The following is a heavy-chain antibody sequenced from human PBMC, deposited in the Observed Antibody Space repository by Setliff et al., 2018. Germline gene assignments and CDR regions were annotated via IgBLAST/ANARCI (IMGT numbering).Heavy chain of an antibody. Sequence: GASVKVSCKVSGYTFTDYHIHWVQQAPGKGLQWMGLVDPEEGETVYAERFQGRVTMTRDTSTSTVYMELSSLRSEDTAVYYCARVNGDGSEYYFDYWGQGTLVTVSS. J-gene: IGHJ4*02. D-gene: IGHD4-17*01. CDR1: GYTFTDYH. CDR2: VDPEEGET. V-gene: IGHV1-69-2*01. CDR3: ARVNGDGSEYYFDY.